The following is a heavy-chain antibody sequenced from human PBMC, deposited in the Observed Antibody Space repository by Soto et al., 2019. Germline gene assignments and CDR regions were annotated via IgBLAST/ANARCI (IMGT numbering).Heavy chain of an antibody. V-gene: IGHV4-59*01. CDR1: GGSISSYY. CDR2: FSYSGST. CDR3: ARSPGRGGSSPSDY. Sequence: QVQLQESGPGLVKPSETLSLTCTVSGGSISSYYWSWFRQPPGKGLEWIGYFSYSGSTNYNPSLKSRVTISVDTSKNQFSLKLSSVTAADTAMYYCARSPGRGGSSPSDYWGQGTLVTVSS. J-gene: IGHJ4*02. D-gene: IGHD6-6*01.